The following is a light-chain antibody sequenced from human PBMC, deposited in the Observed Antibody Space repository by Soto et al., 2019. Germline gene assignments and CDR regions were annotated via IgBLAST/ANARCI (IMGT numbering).Light chain of an antibody. CDR2: ESK. J-gene: IGLJ2*01. CDR1: SGSIDNND. Sequence: NFMLTQPHSASESPGKTVTISCTRSSGSIDNNDVQWYQQRTGSATTAVLYESKQRPSGVPDRFSGSTDGSSNSASLTISGLQTEDEADYYCQSYDSSFVVFGGGTKGTVL. CDR3: QSYDSSFVV. V-gene: IGLV6-57*04.